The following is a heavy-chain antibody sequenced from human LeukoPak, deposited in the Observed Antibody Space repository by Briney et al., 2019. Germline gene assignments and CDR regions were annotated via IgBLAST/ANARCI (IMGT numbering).Heavy chain of an antibody. J-gene: IGHJ4*02. CDR1: GFTFSTYV. D-gene: IGHD4-17*01. CDR2: IWYDGSKK. V-gene: IGHV3-33*01. CDR3: AREMNYGDYFDY. Sequence: VRSLRLSCAASGFTFSTYVMHWVRRAPGKGLEWVAVIWYDGSKKDYADSVKGRFTISRDNSKNTLYLQMNSLRAEDTAVYYCAREMNYGDYFDYWGQGTLDTVSS.